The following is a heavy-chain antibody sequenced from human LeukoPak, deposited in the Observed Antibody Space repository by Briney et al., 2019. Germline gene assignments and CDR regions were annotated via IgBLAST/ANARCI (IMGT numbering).Heavy chain of an antibody. CDR3: ARDPGRYFDY. CDR1: GYIFTAYY. J-gene: IGHJ4*02. V-gene: IGHV1-2*02. CDR2: INPNNGGT. Sequence: ASVKVSCKASGYIFTAYYMHWVRQAPGQGLEWVGWINPNNGGTNYAQKFQGRVTMTRDTSISTAYMEMRRLRSDDTAVYYCARDPGRYFDYWGQGTLVTVSS.